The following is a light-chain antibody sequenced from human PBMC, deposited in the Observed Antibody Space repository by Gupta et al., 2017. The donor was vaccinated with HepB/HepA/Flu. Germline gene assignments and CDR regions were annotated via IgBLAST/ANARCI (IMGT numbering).Light chain of an antibody. CDR2: GNS. CDR3: KYYASTHNGVV. Sequence: QSVLTQPPSVSGAPGQRVTISCTGGSSDIAATYDVHWYQQVPGTAHKLLSDGNSNRPSGVQDRFACYKAGTSALPNIKVLQAEEEAYYYGKYYASTHNGVVFGTGTKLTVL. J-gene: IGLJ1*01. CDR1: SSDIAATYD. V-gene: IGLV1-40*01.